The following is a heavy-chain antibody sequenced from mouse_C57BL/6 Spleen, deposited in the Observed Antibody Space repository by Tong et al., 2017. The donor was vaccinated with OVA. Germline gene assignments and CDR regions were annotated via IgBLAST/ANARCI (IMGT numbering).Heavy chain of an antibody. CDR2: ISSGGSYT. J-gene: IGHJ3*01. CDR1: GFTFSSYA. D-gene: IGHD1-1*01. Sequence: EVQLQESGGGLVKPGGSLKLSRAASGFTFSSYAMSWVRQTPEKRLEWVATISSGGSYTYYPDSVKGRFTISRDNAKNTLYLQMSSLRSEDTAMYYCARGGAVVPFAYWGQGTLVTVSA. CDR3: ARGGAVVPFAY. V-gene: IGHV5-9-3*01.